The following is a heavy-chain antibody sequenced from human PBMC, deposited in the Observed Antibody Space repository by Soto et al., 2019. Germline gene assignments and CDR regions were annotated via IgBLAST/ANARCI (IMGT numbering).Heavy chain of an antibody. V-gene: IGHV1-69*12. CDR1: GGTFSSYA. D-gene: IGHD3-22*01. Sequence: QVQLVQSGAEVKKPGSSVKVSCMASGGTFSSYAINWVRQAPGQGLEWMGGIIPIFGTANYAQKFQGRVTITADXSXSXSYMELSSLRSEDTAVYYCARDRGPSSGYYPYWFDPWGQGTLVTVSS. J-gene: IGHJ5*02. CDR2: IIPIFGTA. CDR3: ARDRGPSSGYYPYWFDP.